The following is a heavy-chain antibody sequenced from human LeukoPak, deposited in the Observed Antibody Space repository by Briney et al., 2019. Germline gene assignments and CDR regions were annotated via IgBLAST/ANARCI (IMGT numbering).Heavy chain of an antibody. J-gene: IGHJ6*03. D-gene: IGHD3-16*01. CDR1: GFTFDDYG. V-gene: IGHV3-20*04. Sequence: GGSLRLSCAASGFTFDDYGMSWVRQAPGKGLEWVSGINWNGGSTGYADSVKGRFTISRDNAKNSLYLRMNSLRAEDTALYYCARDLRLTYYYYMDVWGKGTTVAVSS. CDR3: ARDLRLTYYYYMDV. CDR2: INWNGGST.